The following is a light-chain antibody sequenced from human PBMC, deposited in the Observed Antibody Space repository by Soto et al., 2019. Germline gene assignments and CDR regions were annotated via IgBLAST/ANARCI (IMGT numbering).Light chain of an antibody. Sequence: QSVLTQPASVSGSPGQSITLSCTGTSTDIGTYSRVSWYLQYPGKAPKLMIYDVTKRPSGVSNRFSGSKSGNTASLTISGLQAEDEADYYCSSYTSSSTLVVFGGGTKLTVL. CDR3: SSYTSSSTLVV. CDR1: STDIGTYSR. V-gene: IGLV2-14*02. CDR2: DVT. J-gene: IGLJ2*01.